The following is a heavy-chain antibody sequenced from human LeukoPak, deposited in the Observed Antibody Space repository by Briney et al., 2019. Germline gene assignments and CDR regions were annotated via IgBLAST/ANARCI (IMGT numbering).Heavy chain of an antibody. Sequence: PGGSLRLSCAASGFTFSSYGMHWVRQAPGKGLEWVAVISYDGSNKYYADSVKGRFTISRDNSKNTLYLQMNSLRAEDTAVYYCANTYGSGWDYGYWGQGTLVTVSS. CDR2: ISYDGSNK. D-gene: IGHD6-19*01. J-gene: IGHJ4*02. CDR1: GFTFSSYG. V-gene: IGHV3-30*18. CDR3: ANTYGSGWDYGY.